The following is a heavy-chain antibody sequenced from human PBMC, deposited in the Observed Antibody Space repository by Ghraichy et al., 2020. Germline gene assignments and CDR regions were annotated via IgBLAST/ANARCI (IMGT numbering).Heavy chain of an antibody. V-gene: IGHV3-23*01. J-gene: IGHJ4*02. CDR1: GFTFSSYA. CDR2: ISGSGGST. Sequence: GGSLRLSCAASGFTFSSYAMSWVRQAPGKGLEWVSAISGSGGSTYYADSVKGRFTISRDNSKNTLYLQMISLRAEDTAVYYCAKFDRTLRLYSSSWYYDYWGQGTLVTVSS. D-gene: IGHD6-13*01. CDR3: AKFDRTLRLYSSSWYYDY.